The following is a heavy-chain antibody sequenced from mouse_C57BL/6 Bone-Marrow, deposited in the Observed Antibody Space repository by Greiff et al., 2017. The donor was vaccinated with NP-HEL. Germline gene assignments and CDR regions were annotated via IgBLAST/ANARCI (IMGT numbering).Heavy chain of an antibody. CDR2: IYPGSGST. V-gene: IGHV1-55*01. CDR1: GYTFTSYW. CDR3: AHGRMDYDWFAY. D-gene: IGHD2-4*01. J-gene: IGHJ3*01. Sequence: QVQLQQPGAELVKPGASVKMSCKASGYTFTSYWITWVKQRPGQGLEWIGDIYPGSGSTNYNEKFKSKATLTVDTSSSTAYMQLSSLTSEDSAVYCCAHGRMDYDWFAYWGQGTLVAVSA.